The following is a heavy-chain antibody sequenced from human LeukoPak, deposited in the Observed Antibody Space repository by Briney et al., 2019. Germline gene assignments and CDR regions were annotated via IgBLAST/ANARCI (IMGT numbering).Heavy chain of an antibody. J-gene: IGHJ4*02. D-gene: IGHD5-18*01. CDR1: GGSISTSTYY. CDR2: IYYSGST. Sequence: SETLSLTCTVSGGSISTSTYYWGWIRQPPGKGLEWIGSIYYSGSTYYNPPLKSRVTISVDTSKNQFSLKLSSVTAADTAVYYCARDVSGYSYGWTIDYWGQGTLVTVSS. V-gene: IGHV4-39*07. CDR3: ARDVSGYSYGWTIDY.